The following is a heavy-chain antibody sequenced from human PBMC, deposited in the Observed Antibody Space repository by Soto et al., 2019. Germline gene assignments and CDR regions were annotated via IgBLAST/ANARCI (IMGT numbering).Heavy chain of an antibody. CDR3: ARRLDDRADEGFDV. CDR2: IIPLFGTT. J-gene: IGHJ3*01. Sequence: QVHLVQSGAEVRTPGSSVKVSCKTSGGTFSTYTIYWVRQAPGQGLEWMGRIIPLFGTTRYAQNFQDRVTITAEESTSTTYMELSSLRAEDTALYYCARRLDDRADEGFDVWGEGTAVTVSA. D-gene: IGHD3-16*01. V-gene: IGHV1-69*18. CDR1: GGTFSTYT.